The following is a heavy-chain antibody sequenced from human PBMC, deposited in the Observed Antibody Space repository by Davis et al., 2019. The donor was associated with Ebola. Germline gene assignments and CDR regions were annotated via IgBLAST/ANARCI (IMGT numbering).Heavy chain of an antibody. D-gene: IGHD1-26*01. CDR2: INHSGST. CDR3: ARGARGERSRSYRNYYYYMDV. V-gene: IGHV4-34*01. Sequence: PSETLSLTCAVYGGSFSGYYWSWIRQPPGKGLEWIGEINHSGSTNYNPSLKSRVTISVDTSKNQFSLKLSSVTAADTAVYYCARGARGERSRSYRNYYYYMDVWGKGTTVTVSS. CDR1: GGSFSGYY. J-gene: IGHJ6*03.